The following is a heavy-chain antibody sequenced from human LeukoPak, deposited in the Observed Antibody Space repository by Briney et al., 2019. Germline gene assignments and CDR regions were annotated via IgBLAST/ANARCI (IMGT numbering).Heavy chain of an antibody. V-gene: IGHV1-18*01. CDR3: ARAEKPNWGNYYYYCMDV. CDR1: GYTFSSYG. CDR2: ISAYSGNT. J-gene: IGHJ6*03. Sequence: ASVKVSCKASGYTFSSYGISWVRQAPGQGLEWMGWISAYSGNTHYAQKFQGRATMTTDTSTTTAYMELRGLRSDDTAVYYCARAEKPNWGNYYYYCMDVWGKGTTVTVSS. D-gene: IGHD7-27*01.